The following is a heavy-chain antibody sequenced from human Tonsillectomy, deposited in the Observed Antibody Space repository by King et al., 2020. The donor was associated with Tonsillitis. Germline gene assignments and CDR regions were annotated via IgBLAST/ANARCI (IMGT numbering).Heavy chain of an antibody. CDR2: IYYSGST. J-gene: IGHJ2*01. Sequence: QLQESGPGLVKPSETLSLTCTVSGGSISSYYWSWIRQPPGKGLEWIGYIYYSGSTNYNPSLKSRVTISVDTSKNQFSLKLSSVTAADTAVYYCARHREEWLLPVYWYFDLWGRGTLVTVSS. D-gene: IGHD3-3*01. V-gene: IGHV4-59*08. CDR3: ARHREEWLLPVYWYFDL. CDR1: GGSISSYY.